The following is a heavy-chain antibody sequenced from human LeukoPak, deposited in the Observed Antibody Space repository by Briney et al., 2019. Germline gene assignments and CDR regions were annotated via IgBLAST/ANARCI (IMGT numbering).Heavy chain of an antibody. J-gene: IGHJ4*02. CDR3: ARGRQSVQPYYFDY. V-gene: IGHV1-69*05. D-gene: IGHD1-1*01. CDR1: GGTFSSYA. CDR2: IIPIFGTA. Sequence: ASVRVSCKASGGTFSSYAISWVRQAPGQGLEWMGGIIPIFGTANYAQKFQGRVTITTDESTSTAYMELSSLRSEDTAVYYCARGRQSVQPYYFDYWGQGTLVTVSS.